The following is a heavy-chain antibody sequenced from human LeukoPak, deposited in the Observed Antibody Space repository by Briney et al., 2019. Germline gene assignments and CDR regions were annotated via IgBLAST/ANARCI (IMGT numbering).Heavy chain of an antibody. D-gene: IGHD6-6*01. CDR3: ARDDSSSSGPLS. CDR1: GFTFSSYA. J-gene: IGHJ5*02. Sequence: GGSLRLSCAASGFTFSSYAISWVRQAPGKGLEWVSAISGSGGSTYYADSVKGRFTISRDNAKNTLYLQMNSLRAEDTAVYYCARDDSSSSGPLSWGQGTLVTVSS. V-gene: IGHV3-23*01. CDR2: ISGSGGST.